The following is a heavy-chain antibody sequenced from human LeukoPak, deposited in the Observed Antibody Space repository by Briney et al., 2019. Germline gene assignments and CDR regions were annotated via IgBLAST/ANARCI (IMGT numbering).Heavy chain of an antibody. V-gene: IGHV4-34*01. CDR2: INHSGST. Sequence: SETLSLTCAVYGGSFSGYYWSWIRQPPGKGLEWIGEINHSGSTNYNPSLKSRVTISVDTSKNQFSLKLSSVTAADTAVYYCALVVPPSRKYFQHWGQGTPVTVSS. CDR3: ALVVPPSRKYFQH. J-gene: IGHJ1*01. CDR1: GGSFSGYY. D-gene: IGHD2-8*02.